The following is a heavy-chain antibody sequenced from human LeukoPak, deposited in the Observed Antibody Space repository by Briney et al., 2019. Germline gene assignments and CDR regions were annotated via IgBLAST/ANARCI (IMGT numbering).Heavy chain of an antibody. CDR2: INPNSGGT. CDR1: GYTFTGYY. D-gene: IGHD1-26*01. V-gene: IGHV1-2*02. Sequence: GASVKVSCKASGYTFTGYYMHLVRQAPGQGLEWMGWINPNSGGTNYAQKFQGRVTMTRDTSISTAYMELSRLRSDDTAVYYCARDPRSIVGAPLDYWGQGTLVTVSS. J-gene: IGHJ4*02. CDR3: ARDPRSIVGAPLDY.